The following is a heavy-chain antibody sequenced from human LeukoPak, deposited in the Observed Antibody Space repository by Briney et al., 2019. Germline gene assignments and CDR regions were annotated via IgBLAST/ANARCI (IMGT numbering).Heavy chain of an antibody. D-gene: IGHD6-19*01. V-gene: IGHV4-39*01. CDR1: GGSISSSSYY. J-gene: IGHJ4*02. Sequence: SETLSLTCTVSGGSISSSSYYWGWIRQPPGKGLEWIGSIYYSGSTYYNPSLKSRVTISVDTSKNQFSLKLSSVTAADTAVYYCASHPSYSSGWYSLWGQGTLVTASS. CDR3: ASHPSYSSGWYSL. CDR2: IYYSGST.